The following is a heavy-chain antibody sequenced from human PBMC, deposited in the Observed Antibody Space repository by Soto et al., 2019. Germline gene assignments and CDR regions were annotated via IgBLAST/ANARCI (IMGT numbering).Heavy chain of an antibody. J-gene: IGHJ6*02. V-gene: IGHV3-30-3*01. CDR1: GFTFSSYA. CDR2: ISYDGSNK. CDR3: ARDVDYYGSGSPRGMDV. D-gene: IGHD3-10*01. Sequence: QVQLVESGGGVVQPGRSLRLSCAASGFTFSSYAMHWVRQAPGKGLEWVAVISYDGSNKYYADSVKGRFIISRDNSKNTLYLQMNSLRAEDTAVYYCARDVDYYGSGSPRGMDVWGQGTTVTVSS.